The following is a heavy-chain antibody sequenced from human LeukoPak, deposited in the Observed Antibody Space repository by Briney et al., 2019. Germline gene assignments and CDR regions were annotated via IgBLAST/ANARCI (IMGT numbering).Heavy chain of an antibody. CDR2: MSAGGENT. CDR3: TKDAGPTFDWFAP. CDR1: GFIFSSYG. Sequence: GESLRLSCVASGFIFSSYGMAWVRQAPGKGLEWVSTMSAGGENTHYADSVRGRFTISRDNSKDTLYLQMNSLRAEDTAVYYCTKDAGPTFDWFAPWGQGTRVTVSS. J-gene: IGHJ5*02. V-gene: IGHV3-23*01.